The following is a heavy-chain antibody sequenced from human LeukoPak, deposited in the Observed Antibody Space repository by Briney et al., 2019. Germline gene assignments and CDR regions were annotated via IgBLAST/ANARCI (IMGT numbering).Heavy chain of an antibody. J-gene: IGHJ4*02. D-gene: IGHD3-22*01. CDR1: GGSFSGYY. Sequence: PSETLSLTCAVYGGSFSGYYWSWIRQPPGKGLEWIGEINHSGSTNYNPSLKSRVTISVDTSKNQFSLKLSSVTAADTAVYYCAKDIGYDSSPTAGFDYWGQGTLVTVSS. CDR2: INHSGST. CDR3: AKDIGYDSSPTAGFDY. V-gene: IGHV4-34*01.